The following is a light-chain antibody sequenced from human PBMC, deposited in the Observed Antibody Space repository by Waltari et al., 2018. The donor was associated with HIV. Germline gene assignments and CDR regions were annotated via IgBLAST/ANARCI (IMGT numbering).Light chain of an antibody. Sequence: QSVLTQPPSVSGAPGQRVTISCTGRRTNIGAGYDVHWYQQLPGTAPKPLIFRNVNRPSGVPDRFSGSKSGTSASLAITGLQAEDEADFYCQSYDTSLGGWVFGGGTKLTVL. CDR1: RTNIGAGYD. CDR3: QSYDTSLGGWV. CDR2: RNV. J-gene: IGLJ3*02. V-gene: IGLV1-40*01.